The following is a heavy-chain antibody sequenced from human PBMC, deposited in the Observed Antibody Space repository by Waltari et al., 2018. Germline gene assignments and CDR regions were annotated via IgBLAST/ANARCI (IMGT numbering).Heavy chain of an antibody. Sequence: EVQLVESGGGLVQPGGSLRLSCAASGFTVSSNYMSWVRQAPGKGLEWVSVIYSGGSTYYADSVKGRFTISRDNSKNTLYLQMNSLRAEDTAVYYCARDLKKGVGSYGLGYWGQGTLVTVSS. J-gene: IGHJ4*02. CDR1: GFTVSSNY. CDR2: IYSGGST. D-gene: IGHD5-18*01. CDR3: ARDLKKGVGSYGLGY. V-gene: IGHV3-66*01.